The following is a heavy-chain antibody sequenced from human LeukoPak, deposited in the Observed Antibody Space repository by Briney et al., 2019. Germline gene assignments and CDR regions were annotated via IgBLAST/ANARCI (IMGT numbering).Heavy chain of an antibody. CDR2: INPNSGGT. D-gene: IGHD3-22*01. J-gene: IGHJ4*02. V-gene: IGHV1-2*02. Sequence: GASVKVSCKASGYTFTGYYMHWVRQALGQGLEWMGWINPNSGGTNYAQKFQGRVTMTRDTSISTAYMELSRLRSDDTAVYYCARDNVNYYDSSGYFDYWGQGTLVTVSS. CDR1: GYTFTGYY. CDR3: ARDNVNYYDSSGYFDY.